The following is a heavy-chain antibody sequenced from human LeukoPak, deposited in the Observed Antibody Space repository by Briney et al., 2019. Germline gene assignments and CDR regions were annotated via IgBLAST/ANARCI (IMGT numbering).Heavy chain of an antibody. V-gene: IGHV4-4*07. Sequence: PSETLSLTCTVSGGSLGKYYWSWIRQPAGKGLEWIGRIYPTGHTHYNPSLKSRVTMSVDTSKNQFSLKMTSLTAADTAVYYCARITDPDYRSGWSGADYWGRGTQVTVSA. J-gene: IGHJ4*02. CDR2: IYPTGHT. D-gene: IGHD6-19*01. CDR3: ARITDPDYRSGWSGADY. CDR1: GGSLGKYY.